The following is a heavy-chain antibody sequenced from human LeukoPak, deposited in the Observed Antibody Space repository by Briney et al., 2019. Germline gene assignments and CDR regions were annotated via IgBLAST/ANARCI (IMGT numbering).Heavy chain of an antibody. V-gene: IGHV3-30*18. J-gene: IGHJ4*02. D-gene: IGHD5-12*01. CDR2: ISYDGSNK. Sequence: PGRSLRLSCAASGFTFSNYGMHWVRQAPGKGLEWVAVISYDGSNKYYADSVKGRFTISRDNSKNTLYLQMNSLRAEDTAVYYCAKEVATIIGREGFDYWGQGTLVTVSS. CDR1: GFTFSNYG. CDR3: AKEVATIIGREGFDY.